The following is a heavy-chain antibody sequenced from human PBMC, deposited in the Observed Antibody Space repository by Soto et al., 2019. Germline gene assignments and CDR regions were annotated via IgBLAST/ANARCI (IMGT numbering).Heavy chain of an antibody. CDR3: ARGSVDTVDSSGFYVY. V-gene: IGHV4-34*01. Sequence: LSLTCAVYGGSFSAYYWSWIRQPPGKGLEWIGEINHSGGTGYNPSLKSRVTISVDTSKSQFSLKLTSVTAADRAVYYCARGSVDTVDSSGFYVYWGPGTPVTVSS. CDR1: GGSFSAYY. D-gene: IGHD3-22*01. CDR2: INHSGGT. J-gene: IGHJ4*02.